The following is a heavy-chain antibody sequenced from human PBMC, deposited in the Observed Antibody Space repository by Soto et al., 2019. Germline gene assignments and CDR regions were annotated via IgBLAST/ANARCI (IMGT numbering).Heavy chain of an antibody. CDR2: LYDVFGS. V-gene: IGHV3-53*01. Sequence: DVQLVESGGGLIQPGESRGLSCVAFGLTVSGTKYVAWVRQAPGKGLEWVSALYDVFGSFYADSVKGRFTTSSDRSRSTVYLQMNDLRPDDTAVYYCASWREREHAFDVWGQGTAVIVSP. CDR1: GLTVSGTKY. J-gene: IGHJ3*01. D-gene: IGHD1-1*01. CDR3: ASWREREHAFDV.